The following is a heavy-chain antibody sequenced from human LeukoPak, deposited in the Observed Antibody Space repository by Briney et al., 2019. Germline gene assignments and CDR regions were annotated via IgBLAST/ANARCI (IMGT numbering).Heavy chain of an antibody. J-gene: IGHJ3*02. V-gene: IGHV1-2*04. D-gene: IGHD1-26*01. CDR1: GYTFTGYY. CDR2: INPNSGGT. CDR3: ATEGGVGALRQWGAFDI. Sequence: ASVKVSCKASGYTFTGYYMHWVRQAPGQGLEWMGWINPNSGGTNYAQKFQGWVTMTRDTSISTAYMELSRLRSDNTAVYYCATEGGVGALRQWGAFDIWGQGTMVTVSS.